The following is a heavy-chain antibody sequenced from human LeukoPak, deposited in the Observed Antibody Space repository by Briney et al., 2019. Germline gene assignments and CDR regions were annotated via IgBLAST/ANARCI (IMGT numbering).Heavy chain of an antibody. Sequence: SETLSLTCTVSGDPITSSRYYWGWIRQPPGKGLEWIGSVYYSGSTNCNPSLKSRVTTSVDPSKTQFSLKLSSVTAADTAVYYCARVGYSYGMDVWGQGTTVTVSS. J-gene: IGHJ6*02. CDR2: VYYSGST. V-gene: IGHV4-39*07. CDR1: GDPITSSRYY. CDR3: ARVGYSYGMDV.